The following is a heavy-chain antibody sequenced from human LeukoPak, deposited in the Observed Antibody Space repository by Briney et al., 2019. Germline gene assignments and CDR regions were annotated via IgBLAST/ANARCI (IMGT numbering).Heavy chain of an antibody. V-gene: IGHV1-3*01. Sequence: GASVKVSCKASGYTFTSYAMHWVRQAPGQGLEWMGWINAGNSNTKYSQKFQGRVTITRDTSASTAYMELSSLRSEDTAVYYCARDNPLHCSGGSCYSKVFDYWGQGTLVTVSS. CDR1: GYTFTSYA. CDR2: INAGNSNT. CDR3: ARDNPLHCSGGSCYSKVFDY. D-gene: IGHD2-15*01. J-gene: IGHJ4*02.